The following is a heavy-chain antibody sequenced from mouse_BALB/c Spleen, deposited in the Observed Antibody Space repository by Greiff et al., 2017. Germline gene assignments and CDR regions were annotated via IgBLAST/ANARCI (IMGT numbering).Heavy chain of an antibody. CDR1: GFAFSSYD. V-gene: IGHV5-12-1*01. J-gene: IGHJ1*01. CDR2: ISSGGGST. D-gene: IGHD1-1*01. CDR3: ARQGSTYWYFDV. Sequence: EVKLMESGGGLVKPGGSLKLSCAASGFAFSSYDMSWVRQTPEKRLEWVAYISSGGGSTYYPDTVKGRFTISRDNAKNTLYLQMSSLKSEDTAMYYCARQGSTYWYFDVWGAGTTVTVSS.